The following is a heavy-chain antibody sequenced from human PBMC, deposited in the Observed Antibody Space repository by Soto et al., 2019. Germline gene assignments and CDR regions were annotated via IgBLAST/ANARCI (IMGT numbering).Heavy chain of an antibody. V-gene: IGHV4-61*01. Sequence: SETLSLTCTVSGGSVNSGSYYWSWIRQPPGKGLEWIGYIYYSGSTNYNPSLKSRVTISVDTSKNQFSLKLSSVTAADTAVYYCARAVVAYGRSGSSWGFDYWGQGTLVTVSS. D-gene: IGHD1-26*01. J-gene: IGHJ4*02. CDR3: ARAVVAYGRSGSSWGFDY. CDR1: GGSVNSGSYY. CDR2: IYYSGST.